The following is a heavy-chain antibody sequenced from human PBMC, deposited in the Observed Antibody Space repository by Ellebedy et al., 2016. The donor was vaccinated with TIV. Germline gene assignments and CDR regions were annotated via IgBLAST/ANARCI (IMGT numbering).Heavy chain of an antibody. CDR3: ARGGSSITIPL. CDR1: GGSVSSYY. Sequence: MPSETLSLTCTVSGGSVSSYYWSWIRQPPGKGLEWIGYIYSTGSTNYNPSLKSRVTISVDTSKNQFSLKLSPVTAADTAVYYCARGGSSITIPLWGQGTLVTVSS. J-gene: IGHJ4*02. CDR2: IYSTGST. D-gene: IGHD3-3*01. V-gene: IGHV4-59*02.